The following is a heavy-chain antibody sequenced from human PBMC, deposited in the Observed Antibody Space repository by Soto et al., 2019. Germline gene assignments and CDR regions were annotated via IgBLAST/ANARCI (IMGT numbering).Heavy chain of an antibody. J-gene: IGHJ6*02. D-gene: IGHD5-18*01. Sequence: QVQLVQSGAEVKKPGASVKISCKASGYTFSSSYIHWGRQAPGQGLAWMGLINPSGFSTDYAQTFQGRVTVTRDTSTSTVYMELSSLRSEDTAVYYCASGGYTYGFSAMDVWGPGTTVAVSS. V-gene: IGHV1-46*01. CDR2: INPSGFST. CDR1: GYTFSSSY. CDR3: ASGGYTYGFSAMDV.